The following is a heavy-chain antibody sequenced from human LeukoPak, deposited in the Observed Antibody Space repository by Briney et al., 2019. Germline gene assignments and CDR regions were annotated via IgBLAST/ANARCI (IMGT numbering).Heavy chain of an antibody. CDR2: VREDGSEK. Sequence: GGSLRLSCAASGFTFSSYWMTWVRQAPGKGLEWVANVREDGSEKYYVDSVKGRFTISRDNAKNSLYLQVNSLRAEDTAVYYCARENPETGYYLDCWGQGTLVTVSS. J-gene: IGHJ4*02. V-gene: IGHV3-7*01. CDR3: ARENPETGYYLDC. D-gene: IGHD3-9*01. CDR1: GFTFSSYW.